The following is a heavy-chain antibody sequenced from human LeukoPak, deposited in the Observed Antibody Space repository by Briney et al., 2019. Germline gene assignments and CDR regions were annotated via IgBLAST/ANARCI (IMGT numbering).Heavy chain of an antibody. Sequence: PGGSLRLSCAASGFTFDDYAMHWVRQAPGKGLEWVSGISWNSGSIGYADSVKGRFTISRDNAKNTLYLQMNSLRAEDTAVYYCANPFDWGQGTLVTVSS. J-gene: IGHJ4*02. CDR1: GFTFDDYA. CDR3: ANPFD. V-gene: IGHV3-9*01. CDR2: ISWNSGSI.